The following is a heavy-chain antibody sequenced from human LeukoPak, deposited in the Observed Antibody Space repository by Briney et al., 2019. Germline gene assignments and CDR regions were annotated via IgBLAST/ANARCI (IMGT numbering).Heavy chain of an antibody. CDR2: IHHSGST. CDR1: GGSISSSNW. V-gene: IGHV4-4*02. D-gene: IGHD6-13*01. Sequence: SETLSLTCAVSGGSISSSNWWSWVRQPPGKGLEWIGEIHHSGSTNYNPSLKSRVTISVDKSKNQFSLKLSSVTAADTAVYYCARESYSSSLFYHYYGMDVWGQGTTVTVSS. J-gene: IGHJ6*02. CDR3: ARESYSSSLFYHYYGMDV.